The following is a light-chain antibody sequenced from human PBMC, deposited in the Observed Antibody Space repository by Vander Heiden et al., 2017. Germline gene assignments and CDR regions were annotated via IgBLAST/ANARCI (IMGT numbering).Light chain of an antibody. CDR2: GNN. CDR1: SSNIGAGYD. V-gene: IGLV1-40*01. CDR3: QSYDGSLSGLV. J-gene: IGLJ3*02. Sequence: QSVLTQPPSVSGAPGQRVTISCTGSSSNIGAGYDVHWYQQVPRTAPKLRIYGNNNRPSGVPDRFSGSKSGTSASLAITGLQAEDEADYYCQSYDGSLSGLVFGGGTKL.